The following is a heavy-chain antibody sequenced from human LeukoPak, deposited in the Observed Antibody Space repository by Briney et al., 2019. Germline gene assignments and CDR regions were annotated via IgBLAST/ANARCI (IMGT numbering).Heavy chain of an antibody. J-gene: IGHJ3*02. CDR2: INHSGST. CDR1: GGSFSGYY. D-gene: IGHD4-17*01. Sequence: SETLSLTCAVYGGSFSGYYWSWIRQPPGKGLEWIGEINHSGSTNYNPSLKSRVTISVDTSKNQFSLKLSSVTAADTAVYYCARGFRNGDYGIVDAFDIWGQGTMVTVSS. V-gene: IGHV4-34*01. CDR3: ARGFRNGDYGIVDAFDI.